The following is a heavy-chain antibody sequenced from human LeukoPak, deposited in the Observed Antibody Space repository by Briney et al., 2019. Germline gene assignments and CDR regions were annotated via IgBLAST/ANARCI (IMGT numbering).Heavy chain of an antibody. CDR1: GFTFSAYS. V-gene: IGHV3-21*01. CDR2: ISSGSRYI. D-gene: IGHD2-15*01. J-gene: IGHJ5*02. CDR3: AKCSGGNCYHSDDH. Sequence: GGSLRLSCAASGFTFSAYSMNWVRQAPGKGLEWVSSISSGSRYIHYADSVKGRFTISRDNAKDSLYLQMNSLRAEDTAVYYCAKCSGGNCYHSDDHWGQGTLVTVS.